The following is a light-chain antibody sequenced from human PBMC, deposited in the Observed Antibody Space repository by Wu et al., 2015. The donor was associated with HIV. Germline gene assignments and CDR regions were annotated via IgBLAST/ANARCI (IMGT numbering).Light chain of an antibody. CDR1: QGFSTS. Sequence: DIQMTQSPSILSASIGDRVTITCRATQGFSTSLAWYQQKPGKAPKLLVSGASQLESGVPARFIGSKSGTDFTLTITTLQPEDFATYYCQQYYDSPLTFGGGTQGGDQT. CDR2: GAS. CDR3: QQYYDSPLT. J-gene: IGKJ4*01. V-gene: IGKV1-NL1*01.